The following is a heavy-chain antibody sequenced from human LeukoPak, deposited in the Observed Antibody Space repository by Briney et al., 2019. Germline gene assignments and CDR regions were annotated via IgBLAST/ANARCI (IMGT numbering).Heavy chain of an antibody. D-gene: IGHD6-13*01. J-gene: IGHJ5*02. CDR1: GGTFSSYA. V-gene: IGHV1-69*04. Sequence: VASVKVSCKASGGTFSSYAISWVQQAPGQGLEWMGRIIPIFGIANYAQKFQGRVTITADKSTSTAYMELSSLRSEDTAVYYCARDPSIAAAAINWFDPWGQGTLVTVSS. CDR3: ARDPSIAAAAINWFDP. CDR2: IIPIFGIA.